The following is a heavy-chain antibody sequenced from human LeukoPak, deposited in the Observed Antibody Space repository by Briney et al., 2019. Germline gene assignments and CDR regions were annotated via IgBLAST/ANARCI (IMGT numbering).Heavy chain of an antibody. D-gene: IGHD2-2*01. CDR3: ARDYPDDCSSKSCPSPFDY. CDR2: ISSSGSYT. V-gene: IGHV3-21*01. Sequence: GGSLRLSSAASGCTFSSYSMSWVRQAPGKGLEWVSSISSSGSYTYYADSVKGRFTISRDNAKNSLYLQINSLRAEDTAVYYCARDYPDDCSSKSCPSPFDYWGQGTLVTVSS. J-gene: IGHJ4*02. CDR1: GCTFSSYS.